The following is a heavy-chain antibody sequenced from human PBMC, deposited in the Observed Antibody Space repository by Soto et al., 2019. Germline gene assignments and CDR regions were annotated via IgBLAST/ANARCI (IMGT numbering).Heavy chain of an antibody. CDR3: PREGHGDWFDP. J-gene: IGHJ5*02. CDR2: ISDDGTNK. D-gene: IGHD3-10*01. CDR1: GFTFSTYA. V-gene: IGHV3-30-3*01. Sequence: GGSLRLSCVASGFTFSTYAMHWVRQAPGKGLEWVATISDDGTNKFYADSVKGRFTISRDNSKDTLYLQMNGLRPEDTAMYYCPREGHGDWFDPWGQGTLVTVSS.